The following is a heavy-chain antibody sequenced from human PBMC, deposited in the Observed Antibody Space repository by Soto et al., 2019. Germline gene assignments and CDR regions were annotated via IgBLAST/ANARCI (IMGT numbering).Heavy chain of an antibody. J-gene: IGHJ6*03. V-gene: IGHV4-31*03. CDR1: GGSISSGGYY. CDR2: IYYSGST. CDR3: ASAGTIFGLVSMDV. Sequence: QVQLQESVPGLVKPSQTLSLTCTVSGGSISSGGYYWSWIRQHPGKGLAWIGYIYYSGSTYYNPSLKSRVTISEDTSRIQFSLKLSSVTAADTAVYYCASAGTIFGLVSMDVWGKGTTVTVSS. D-gene: IGHD3-3*01.